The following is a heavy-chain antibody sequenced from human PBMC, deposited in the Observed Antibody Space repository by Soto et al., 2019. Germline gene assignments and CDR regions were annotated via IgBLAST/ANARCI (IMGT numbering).Heavy chain of an antibody. Sequence: ASVKVSCKASGYTFTGYYMHWVRQAPGQGLEWMGWINPNIGGTNYAQKLQGRVTMTRDTSISTAYMELSRLRSDDTAVYYCARYDILVVTAAIFLDSYGMDVWGQGTTVTVSS. D-gene: IGHD2-2*01. CDR1: GYTFTGYY. CDR3: ARYDILVVTAAIFLDSYGMDV. CDR2: INPNIGGT. J-gene: IGHJ6*02. V-gene: IGHV1-2*02.